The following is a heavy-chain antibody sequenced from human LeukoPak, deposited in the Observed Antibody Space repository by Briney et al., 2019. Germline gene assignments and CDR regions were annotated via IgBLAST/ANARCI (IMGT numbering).Heavy chain of an antibody. J-gene: IGHJ5*02. CDR3: ARGRRITIFGVVIIARWFDP. D-gene: IGHD3-3*01. Sequence: PGGSLRLSCAASGFTFSSYAMSWIRQPPGKGLEWIGEIHHSGSTNYNPSLKSRVTISVDTSKNQFSLKLSSVTAADTAVYYCARGRRITIFGVVIIARWFDPWGQGTLVTVSS. CDR2: IHHSGST. V-gene: IGHV4-34*01. CDR1: GFTFSSYA.